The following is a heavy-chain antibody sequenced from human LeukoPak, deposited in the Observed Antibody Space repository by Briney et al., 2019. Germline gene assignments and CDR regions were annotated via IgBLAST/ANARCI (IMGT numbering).Heavy chain of an antibody. CDR2: INHSGST. V-gene: IGHV4-34*01. CDR1: VGSFSGYY. D-gene: IGHD3-10*01. CDR3: ARGYYGSGSHCCHMDV. Sequence: SGTLSLTCAAYVGSFSGYYWSWIRQPPGKGLEWIGEINHSGSTNYNSSLKSRVTISVDTSKNQFSLKLSSVTAADTAVYYCARGYYGSGSHCCHMDVWGKGTTITVS. J-gene: IGHJ6*03.